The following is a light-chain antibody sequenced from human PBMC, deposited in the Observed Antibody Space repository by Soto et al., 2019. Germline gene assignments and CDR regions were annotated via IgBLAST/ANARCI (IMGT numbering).Light chain of an antibody. V-gene: IGLV2-11*01. CDR1: SSDVGRYNY. CDR2: DVS. CDR3: CSYAGSYTFYV. Sequence: QSVLTQPRSVSGSPGQSVTISCTGTSSDVGRYNYVSWYQQHPGKAPKLMIYDVSERPLGVPDRFSGSKSGNTASLTISGLQAEDEADYYCCSYAGSYTFYVFGTGTKVTVL. J-gene: IGLJ1*01.